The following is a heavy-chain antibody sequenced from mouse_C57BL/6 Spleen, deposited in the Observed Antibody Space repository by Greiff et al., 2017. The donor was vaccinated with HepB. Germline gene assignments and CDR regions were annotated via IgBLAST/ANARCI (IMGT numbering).Heavy chain of an antibody. CDR1: GYTFTSYW. J-gene: IGHJ1*03. Sequence: QVQLKQPGAELVKPGASVKLSCKASGYTFTSYWMQWVKQRPGQGLEWIGEIDPSDSYTNYNQKFKGKATLTVDTSSSTAYMQLSSLTSEDSAVYYCAPYGNWYFDVWGTGTTVTVSS. CDR2: IDPSDSYT. CDR3: APYGNWYFDV. V-gene: IGHV1-50*01. D-gene: IGHD2-1*01.